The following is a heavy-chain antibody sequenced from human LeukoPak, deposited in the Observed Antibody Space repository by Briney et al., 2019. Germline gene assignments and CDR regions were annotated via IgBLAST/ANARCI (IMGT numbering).Heavy chain of an antibody. V-gene: IGHV3-48*04. CDR2: ISGDTTTI. J-gene: IGHJ4*02. D-gene: IGHD6-13*01. CDR1: GFTFSSYS. Sequence: PGGSLRLSCAASGFTFSSYSMNWVRKAPGKGLEGVSYISGDTTTIYYADSVKGRFTISSDNPKSSLYLQMNSLRAEDTAVYYCARGTGAGGLGYWGQGTLVTVSS. CDR3: ARGTGAGGLGY.